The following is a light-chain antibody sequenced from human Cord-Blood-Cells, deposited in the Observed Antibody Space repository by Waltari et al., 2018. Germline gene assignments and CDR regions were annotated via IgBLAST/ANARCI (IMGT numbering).Light chain of an antibody. J-gene: IGLJ3*02. CDR2: DVS. V-gene: IGLV2-14*01. CDR3: SSYTSSSNWV. Sequence: QSALTQPASVSGSPGPSITISCTGPSSDVGGYTYVPWYQQPPDKAPKLNIDDVSHRPSGVSIRFPGSKSGNTASLTISGLQAEDEADYYCSSYTSSSNWVFGGGTKLTVL. CDR1: SSDVGGYTY.